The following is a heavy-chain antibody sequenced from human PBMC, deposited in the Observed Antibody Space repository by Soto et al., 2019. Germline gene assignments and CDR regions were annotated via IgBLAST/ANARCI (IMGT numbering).Heavy chain of an antibody. CDR2: IYYSGST. V-gene: IGHV4-59*01. Sequence: SETLSLTCTVSGGSISSYYWSWIRQPPGKGLEWIGYIYYSGSTNYNPSLKSRVTISVDTSKNQFFLKLSSVTAADTAVYYCARDLGSDDFWSGYSTSTAAPWGQGTLVTVSS. D-gene: IGHD3-3*01. J-gene: IGHJ5*02. CDR3: ARDLGSDDFWSGYSTSTAAP. CDR1: GGSISSYY.